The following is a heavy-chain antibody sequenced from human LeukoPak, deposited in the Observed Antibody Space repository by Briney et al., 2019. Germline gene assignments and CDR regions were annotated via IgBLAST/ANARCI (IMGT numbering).Heavy chain of an antibody. CDR2: ISAYNGNT. V-gene: IGHV1-18*01. CDR3: ARDNSVEDTAWWFDP. CDR1: GYTFTSYG. Sequence: ASVKVSCKASGYTFTSYGISWVRQAPGQGLEWMGWISAYNGNTNYAQKLQGRVTMTTDTSTSTAYMELRSLRYDDTAVYYCARDNSVEDTAWWFDPWGQGTLVTVPS. D-gene: IGHD4-23*01. J-gene: IGHJ5*02.